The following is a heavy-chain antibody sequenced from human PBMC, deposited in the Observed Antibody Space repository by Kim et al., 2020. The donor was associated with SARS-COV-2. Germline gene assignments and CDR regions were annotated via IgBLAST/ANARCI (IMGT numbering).Heavy chain of an antibody. V-gene: IGHV5-51*01. Sequence: PSFQGQVTISADKSISTAYLQWSSLKASDTAMYYCARLGYDIEGYGMDVWGQGTTVTVSS. J-gene: IGHJ6*02. D-gene: IGHD3-9*01. CDR3: ARLGYDIEGYGMDV.